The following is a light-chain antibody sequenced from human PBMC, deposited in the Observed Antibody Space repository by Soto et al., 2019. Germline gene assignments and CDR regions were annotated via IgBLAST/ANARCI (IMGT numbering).Light chain of an antibody. V-gene: IGLV2-14*01. Sequence: QSLVTQPAPVSGSPGQSVTLPCTGTSSDVGGYNYVSWYQQHPVKAPKLMIYDVTNRPSGVSDRFSGSKSGNTASLTISGLQAEDEADYYCSSYTSSSTPYVFGTGTKVTVL. J-gene: IGLJ1*01. CDR1: SSDVGGYNY. CDR3: SSYTSSSTPYV. CDR2: DVT.